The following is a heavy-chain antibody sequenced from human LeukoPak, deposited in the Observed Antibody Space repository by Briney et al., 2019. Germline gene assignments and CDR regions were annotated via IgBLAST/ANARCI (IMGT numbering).Heavy chain of an antibody. J-gene: IGHJ4*02. V-gene: IGHV4-4*09. CDR2: MYNSWNT. CDR3: ARATRGSVAGPFDY. Sequence: SETLSLTCAVSGGSISNYYWTWLRQPPGKGLEWIGDMYNSWNTNYNPSLESRVTISEDTSKNQFSLKLTSVTAADTAVYYCARATRGSVAGPFDYWGQGTQVTVSS. D-gene: IGHD6-19*01. CDR1: GGSISNYY.